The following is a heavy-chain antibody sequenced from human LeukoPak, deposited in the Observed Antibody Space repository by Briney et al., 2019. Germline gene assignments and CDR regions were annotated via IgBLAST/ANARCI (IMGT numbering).Heavy chain of an antibody. CDR1: GFTFSSYA. D-gene: IGHD6-6*01. CDR2: ISYDGCNK. CDR3: ARDRSEYSSSPGHY. J-gene: IGHJ4*02. V-gene: IGHV3-30*04. Sequence: GGSLRLSCAASGFTFSSYAMHWVRQAPGKGLEWVAVISYDGCNKYYADSVKGRFTISRDNSKNTLYLQMNSLRAEDTAVYYCARDRSEYSSSPGHYWGQGTLVTVSS.